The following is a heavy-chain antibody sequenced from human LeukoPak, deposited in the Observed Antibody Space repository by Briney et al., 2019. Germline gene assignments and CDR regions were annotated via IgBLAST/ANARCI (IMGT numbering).Heavy chain of an antibody. CDR1: DYTFNRYG. V-gene: IGHV1-18*01. D-gene: IGHD2/OR15-2a*01. J-gene: IGHJ4*02. CDR2: NSALTGNI. Sequence: ASVKVSCKASDYTFNRYGISWVRQAPGQRPEWMGWNSALTGNIDYAPKFQGRVTMNTDTSTRTAYMELSSLVSADTAVYFCARADPTNTGHEYFDYWGRGTLVTVSS. CDR3: ARADPTNTGHEYFDY.